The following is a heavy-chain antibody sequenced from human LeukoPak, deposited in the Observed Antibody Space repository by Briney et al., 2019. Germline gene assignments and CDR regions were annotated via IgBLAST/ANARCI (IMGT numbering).Heavy chain of an antibody. CDR2: INPNSGGT. CDR1: GYTFTGYY. V-gene: IGHV1-2*02. D-gene: IGHD6-13*01. CDR3: AREGSSSWYVSIHGWFDP. J-gene: IGHJ5*02. Sequence: GASVKVSCKASGYTFTGYYMHWVRRTPGQGLEWMGWINPNSGGTNYAQKFQGRVTMTRDTSISTAYMELSRLRSDDTAVYYCAREGSSSWYVSIHGWFDPWGQGTLVTVSS.